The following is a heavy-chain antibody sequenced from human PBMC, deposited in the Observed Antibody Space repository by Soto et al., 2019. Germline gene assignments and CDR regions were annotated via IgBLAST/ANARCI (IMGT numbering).Heavy chain of an antibody. J-gene: IGHJ4*02. D-gene: IGHD3-10*02. Sequence: GGSLRLSCTASRFTFSNFVMYWVRQAPGKGLEWVSVISAGGDTTHYADPVKGRFTVSRDNSENTLYLQMSSLRAEDTATYYCCSEHFDNWGQGTLVTVS. V-gene: IGHV3-23*01. CDR3: CSEHFDN. CDR1: RFTFSNFV. CDR2: ISAGGDTT.